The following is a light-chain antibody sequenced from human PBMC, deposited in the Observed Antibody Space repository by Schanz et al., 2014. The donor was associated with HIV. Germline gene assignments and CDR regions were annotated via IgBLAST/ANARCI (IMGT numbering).Light chain of an antibody. CDR2: RAS. V-gene: IGKV3-15*01. Sequence: EIAMTQSPVTLSVSLGEGATLSCRASQGVTSNLAWYQQRPGQAPRLLIYRASTRAAGIPARFSGSGSGTEFTLTISSLQSEDFAVYYCQQYNNLPLTFGAGTKVEIK. CDR1: QGVTSN. J-gene: IGKJ4*01. CDR3: QQYNNLPLT.